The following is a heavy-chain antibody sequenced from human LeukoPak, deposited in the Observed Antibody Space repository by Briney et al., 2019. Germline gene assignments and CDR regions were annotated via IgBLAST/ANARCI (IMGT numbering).Heavy chain of an antibody. CDR2: IRYDGSNK. CDR1: GFTFSSYG. J-gene: IGHJ5*02. V-gene: IGHV3-30*02. Sequence: GGSLRLSCTASGFTFSSYGIHWVRQAPGKGLEWVAFIRYDGSNKYYADSVKGRFPISRDNSKNTLYLQMNSLIAEDTAVYYCANDPRYCSGGSCYFWFDPWGQGTLVTVSS. CDR3: ANDPRYCSGGSCYFWFDP. D-gene: IGHD2-15*01.